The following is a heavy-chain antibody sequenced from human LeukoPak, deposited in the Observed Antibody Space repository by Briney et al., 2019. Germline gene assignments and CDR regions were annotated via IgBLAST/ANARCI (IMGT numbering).Heavy chain of an antibody. V-gene: IGHV1-69*04. CDR2: IIPILGIA. D-gene: IGHD3-9*01. J-gene: IGHJ3*02. Sequence: GASVKVSCKASGYTFTSYGISWVRQAPGQGLEWMGRIIPILGIANYAQKFQGRVTITADKSTSTACMELSSLRSEDTAVYYCARVEDFEDAFDIWGQGTMVTVSS. CDR1: GYTFTSYG. CDR3: ARVEDFEDAFDI.